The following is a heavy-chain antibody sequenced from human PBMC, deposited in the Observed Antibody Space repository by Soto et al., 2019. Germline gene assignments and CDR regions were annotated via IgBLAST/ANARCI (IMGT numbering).Heavy chain of an antibody. CDR3: ARGNHRWLQLWYFDL. CDR1: GYSFSYYW. CDR2: IYPGDSDT. Sequence: GESLKISCEGSGYSFSYYWIGWVRQMPGKGLEWMGIIYPGDSDTRYSPSFQGQVTISADKSISTAYLQWSSLRSEDTAVYYCARGNHRWLQLWYFDLWGRGTLVTVSS. V-gene: IGHV5-51*01. D-gene: IGHD5-12*01. J-gene: IGHJ2*01.